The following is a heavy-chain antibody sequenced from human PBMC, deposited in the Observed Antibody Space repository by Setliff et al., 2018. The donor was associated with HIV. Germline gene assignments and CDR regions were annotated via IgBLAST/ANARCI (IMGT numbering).Heavy chain of an antibody. Sequence: PSETLSLTCTVSGGSMSGYFWTWIRQPAGKGLEWIGRILPSGATNYNPSLKSRLTMSVDTSNNQFSLKLSSVTAADTAVYYCARVSKTYWYSIPRDYYHHMDVWGKGTTVTVSS. V-gene: IGHV4-4*07. J-gene: IGHJ6*03. CDR1: GGSMSGYF. CDR2: ILPSGAT. D-gene: IGHD2-8*02. CDR3: ARVSKTYWYSIPRDYYHHMDV.